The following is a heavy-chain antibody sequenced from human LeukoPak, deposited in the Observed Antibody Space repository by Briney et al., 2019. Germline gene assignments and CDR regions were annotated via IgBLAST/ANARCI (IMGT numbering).Heavy chain of an antibody. J-gene: IGHJ5*02. D-gene: IGHD1-14*01. Sequence: GESLKISCKGSGYSFTSYWIGWVRQMPGKGLEWMGIIYPGDSDTRYSPSFQGQVTISADKSISTAYLELSSLRSEDTAVYYCARAFNSAMAGPWGQGTLVTVSS. V-gene: IGHV5-51*01. CDR3: ARAFNSAMAGP. CDR2: IYPGDSDT. CDR1: GYSFTSYW.